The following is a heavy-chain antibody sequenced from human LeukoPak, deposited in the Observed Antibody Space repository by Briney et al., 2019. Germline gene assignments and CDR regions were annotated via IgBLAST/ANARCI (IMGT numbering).Heavy chain of an antibody. CDR1: GGSFSSYS. J-gene: IGHJ4*02. V-gene: IGHV4-59*08. CDR3: ASAPPPGDSSGYYLDY. Sequence: SEPLSLTFTVSGGSFSSYSWSWVRPPPGRGLEWIGYIYYSGSTTYNPSLKSRLTISLDTSNNQFSLKLSSVTAADTAVYYCASAPPPGDSSGYYLDYWGQGTLVTVSS. CDR2: IYYSGST. D-gene: IGHD3-22*01.